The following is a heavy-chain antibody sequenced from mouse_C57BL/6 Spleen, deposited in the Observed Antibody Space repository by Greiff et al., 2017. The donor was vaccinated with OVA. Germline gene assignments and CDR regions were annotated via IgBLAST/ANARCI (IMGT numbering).Heavy chain of an antibody. CDR1: GFTFSDYG. Sequence: EVQLVESGGGLVKPGGSLKLSCAASGFTFSDYGMHWVRQAPEKGLEWVAYISSGSSTISYADTVKGRFTISRDNAKNTLFLQMTSLRSEDTAMYYCARGYLSMDYWGQGTSVTVSS. CDR2: ISSGSSTI. J-gene: IGHJ4*01. CDR3: ARGYLSMDY. V-gene: IGHV5-17*01. D-gene: IGHD2-3*01.